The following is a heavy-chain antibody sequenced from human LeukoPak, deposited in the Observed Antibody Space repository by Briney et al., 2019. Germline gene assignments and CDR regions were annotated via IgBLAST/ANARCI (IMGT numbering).Heavy chain of an antibody. CDR1: GFTFSSYE. D-gene: IGHD3-22*01. CDR2: ISSSGSTI. CDR3: ARVASEIVVVTRRS. V-gene: IGHV3-48*03. Sequence: VGSLRLSCAASGFTFSSYEMNWVRQAPGKGLEWVSYISSSGSTIYYADSVKGRFTISRDNAKNSLYLQMNSLRAEDTAVYYCARVASEIVVVTRRSWGQGTLVTVSS. J-gene: IGHJ4*02.